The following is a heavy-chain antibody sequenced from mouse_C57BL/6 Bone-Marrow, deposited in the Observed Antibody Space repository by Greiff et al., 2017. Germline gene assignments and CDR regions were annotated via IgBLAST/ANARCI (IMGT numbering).Heavy chain of an antibody. CDR1: GFSINSDCY. CDR3: AGDRYYGSSYGWYFDV. CDR2: TFYSGIT. Sequence: EVQRVESGPSLVRPSQTLSLTCTVTGFSINSDCYWIWIRQFPGNKLEYIGYTFYSGITYYNPSLESRTYITRDTSKNQFSLKLSSVTTEDTATYYWAGDRYYGSSYGWYFDVWGTGTTVTVSS. D-gene: IGHD1-1*01. J-gene: IGHJ1*03. V-gene: IGHV3-3*01.